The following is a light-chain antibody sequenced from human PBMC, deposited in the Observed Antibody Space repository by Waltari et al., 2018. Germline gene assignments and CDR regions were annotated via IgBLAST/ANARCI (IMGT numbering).Light chain of an antibody. J-gene: IGLJ3*02. CDR1: SIGSKS. CDR2: YDN. CDR3: QVWDRSTDHRV. Sequence: SYVLTQPPSVSEAPGQTARITCGGNSIGSKSVQWYQEKPGQAPVVVMYYDNDRPAGIPERFSGSNSGNTATLTISRVEAGDEADYYCQVWDRSTDHRVFGGGTRLTVL. V-gene: IGLV3-21*04.